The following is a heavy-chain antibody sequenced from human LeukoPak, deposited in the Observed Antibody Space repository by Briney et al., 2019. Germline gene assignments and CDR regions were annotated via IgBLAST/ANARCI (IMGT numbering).Heavy chain of an antibody. Sequence: PGGSLRLSCAASGFTFDGYAMHWVRQAPGKGLEWVSGISGNSGSTYYADSVKGRFTISRDNSKNTLYLQMNSLRAEDTAVYYCAKDPKRMVFDHWGQGTLVSVSS. V-gene: IGHV3-23*01. J-gene: IGHJ4*02. CDR1: GFTFDGYA. D-gene: IGHD3-10*01. CDR3: AKDPKRMVFDH. CDR2: ISGNSGST.